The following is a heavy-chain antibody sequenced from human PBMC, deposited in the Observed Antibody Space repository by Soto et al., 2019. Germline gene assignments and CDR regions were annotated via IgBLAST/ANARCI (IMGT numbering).Heavy chain of an antibody. D-gene: IGHD3-3*01. J-gene: IGHJ4*02. CDR1: GFTFSNAW. V-gene: IGHV3-15*01. CDR3: TTAGGDYDFWSGYYPHDY. Sequence: VQLVESGGGLVKPGGSLRLSCAASGFTFSNAWMSWVRQAPGKGLEWVGRIKSKTDGGTTDYAAPVKGRFTISRDDSKNTLYLQMNSLKTEDTAVYYCTTAGGDYDFWSGYYPHDYWGQGTLVTVSS. CDR2: IKSKTDGGTT.